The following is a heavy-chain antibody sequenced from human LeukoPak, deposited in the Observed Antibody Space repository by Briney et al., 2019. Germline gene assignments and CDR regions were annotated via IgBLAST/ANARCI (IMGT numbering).Heavy chain of an antibody. D-gene: IGHD6-6*01. CDR1: GYTFTSYG. J-gene: IGHJ6*03. CDR3: ATHSTRIAVRPSDYYYYMDV. Sequence: ASVKVSCKASGYTFTSYGISWVRQAPGQGLEWMGWISAYNGYTHFAQKFQGRVTMTTDTSTSTAYMELRSLRSDDTAVYYCATHSTRIAVRPSDYYYYMDVWGKGTTVTVSS. CDR2: ISAYNGYT. V-gene: IGHV1-18*01.